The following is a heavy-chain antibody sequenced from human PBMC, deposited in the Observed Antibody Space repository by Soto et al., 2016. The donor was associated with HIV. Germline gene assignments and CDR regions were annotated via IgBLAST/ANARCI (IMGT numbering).Heavy chain of an antibody. CDR3: ARGPSGGITYFDS. D-gene: IGHD1-20*01. J-gene: IGHJ4*02. Sequence: EVQLVESGGGVIRPGGSLRLSCAASGFKFDDYGLSWVRQVPGKGLEWVSGINWSGTSADYADSVKGRFTILRDNAKNSLYLQMNSLGVEDTALYYCARGPSGGITYFDSWGQGTLLTVSS. CDR2: INWSGTSA. CDR1: GFKFDDYG. V-gene: IGHV3-20*04.